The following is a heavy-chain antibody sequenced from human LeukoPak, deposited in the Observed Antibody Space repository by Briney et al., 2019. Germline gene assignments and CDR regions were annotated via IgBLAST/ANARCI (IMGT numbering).Heavy chain of an antibody. CDR1: GFTFSSYA. D-gene: IGHD3-3*01. V-gene: IGHV3-23*01. Sequence: GGSLRLSCAASGFTFSSYAMSWVRQAPGKGLEGVSAISGSGGSTYYADSVKGRFTISRDNSKNTLYLQMNSLRAEDTAVYYCAKASEYDFWSGYPTPALDYWGQGTLVTVSS. CDR3: AKASEYDFWSGYPTPALDY. J-gene: IGHJ4*02. CDR2: ISGSGGST.